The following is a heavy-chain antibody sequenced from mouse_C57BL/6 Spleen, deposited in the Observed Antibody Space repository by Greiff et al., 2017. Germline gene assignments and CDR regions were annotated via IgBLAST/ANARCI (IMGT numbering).Heavy chain of an antibody. CDR2: IDPSDSYT. Sequence: QVQLQQPGAELVKPGASVKLSCKASGYTFTSYWMQWVKQRPGQGLEWIGEIDPSDSYTNYKQKFKGKATLTVDTSSSTAYMQLSSLTSEDSAVYYCAGYGNYVRYFDYWGQGTTLTVSS. V-gene: IGHV1-50*01. D-gene: IGHD2-1*01. CDR3: AGYGNYVRYFDY. J-gene: IGHJ2*01. CDR1: GYTFTSYW.